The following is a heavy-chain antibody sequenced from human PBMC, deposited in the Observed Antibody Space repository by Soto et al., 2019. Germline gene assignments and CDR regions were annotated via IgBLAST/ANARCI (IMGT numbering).Heavy chain of an antibody. J-gene: IGHJ4*02. D-gene: IGHD1-26*01. CDR2: IVVGSGNT. CDR1: GFTFTSSA. CDR3: ATSSEWELPRF. Sequence: SVKVSCKASGFTFTSSAVQWVRQARGQRLEWIGWIVVGSGNTNYAQNFQGRVTMTEDSSTDTAYMELSSLRSEDTAVYYCATSSEWELPRFWGQGTLVTVSS. V-gene: IGHV1-58*01.